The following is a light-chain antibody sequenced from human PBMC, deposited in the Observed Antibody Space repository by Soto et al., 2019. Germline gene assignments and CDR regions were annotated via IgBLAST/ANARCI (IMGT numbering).Light chain of an antibody. CDR2: GAT. CDR1: QSVDSNY. Sequence: EIVLTQSPGTLSLSPGEDTILSCRASQSVDSNYLAWYQQKAGQSPRLIIYGATGRADGITHRFSGSGFGTDFTLTISKVEPEEFAVYYCQQYGTPRSVTFGQGTRLEIK. J-gene: IGKJ5*01. V-gene: IGKV3-20*01. CDR3: QQYGTPRSVT.